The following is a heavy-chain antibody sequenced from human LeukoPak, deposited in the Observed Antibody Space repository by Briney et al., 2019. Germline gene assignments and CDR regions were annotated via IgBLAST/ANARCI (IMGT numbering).Heavy chain of an antibody. CDR3: ARAQYCSSTSCSEFDY. CDR1: GFTFSSYG. CDR2: IRYDGSNK. D-gene: IGHD2-2*01. V-gene: IGHV3-30*02. J-gene: IGHJ4*02. Sequence: GGSLRLSCAASGFTFSSYGMHWVRQAPGKGLEWVAFIRYDGSNKYYADSVKGRFTISRDNSKNTLYLQMNSLRAEDTALYHCARAQYCSSTSCSEFDYWGQGTLVTVSS.